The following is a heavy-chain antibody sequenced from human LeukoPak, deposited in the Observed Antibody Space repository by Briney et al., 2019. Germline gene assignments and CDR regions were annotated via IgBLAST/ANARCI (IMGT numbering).Heavy chain of an antibody. CDR1: GFTFSSYA. CDR3: AKNAPHCRSAACYIE. V-gene: IGHV3-23*01. CDR2: ITGSGATT. D-gene: IGHD2-2*02. J-gene: IGHJ4*02. Sequence: GGSLRLSCLASGFTFSSYAMTWVRQAPGKGLEWVSVITGSGATTYYADFVKGRFTVSRDNSKNTLYLQMSSLRAEDTAVYYFAKNAPHCRSAACYIEWGQGTLVTVSS.